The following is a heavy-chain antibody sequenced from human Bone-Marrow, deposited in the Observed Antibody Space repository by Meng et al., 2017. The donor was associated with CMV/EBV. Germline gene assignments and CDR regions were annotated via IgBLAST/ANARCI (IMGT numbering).Heavy chain of an antibody. D-gene: IGHD3-22*01. CDR2: IIPILGIA. CDR3: ARVALLTYYYDSSPMDV. Sequence: SVKVSCKASGGTFSSYTISWVRQAPGQGLEWMGRIIPILGIANYAQKFQGRVTITTDESTSTAYMELSSLRSEDTAVYYCARVALLTYYYDSSPMDVWGQGTTVTVSS. CDR1: GGTFSSYT. J-gene: IGHJ6*01. V-gene: IGHV1-69*16.